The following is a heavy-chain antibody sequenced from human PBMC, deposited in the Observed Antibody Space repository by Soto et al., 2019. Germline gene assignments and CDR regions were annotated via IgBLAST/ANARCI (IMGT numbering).Heavy chain of an antibody. CDR2: IIPILGIA. J-gene: IGHJ4*02. V-gene: IGHV1-69*02. Sequence: SVNVSCKASGGTFSSYTISWVRQAPGQGLEWMGRIIPILGIANYAQKFQGRVTITADKSTSTAYMELSSLRSEDTAVYYCARGSIATLYYFDYWGQGTLVTVSS. D-gene: IGHD6-6*01. CDR3: ARGSIATLYYFDY. CDR1: GGTFSSYT.